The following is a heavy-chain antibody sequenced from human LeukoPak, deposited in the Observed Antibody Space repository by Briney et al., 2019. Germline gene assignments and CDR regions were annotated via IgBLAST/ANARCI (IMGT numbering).Heavy chain of an antibody. V-gene: IGHV3-7*01. CDR3: AKDPEF. CDR1: GFTFSNDW. Sequence: GGSLRLSCAASGFTFSNDWMTWVRQAPGKGLEWVANIKKDGSQKNYVDSVEGRFTISRDNVKNSVYLQMNSLRAEDTAVYYCAKDPEFWGQGILVTVSS. J-gene: IGHJ4*02. D-gene: IGHD3-10*01. CDR2: IKKDGSQK.